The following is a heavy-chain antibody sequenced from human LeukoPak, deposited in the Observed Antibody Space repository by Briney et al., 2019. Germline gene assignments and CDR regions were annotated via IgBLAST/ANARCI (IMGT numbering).Heavy chain of an antibody. Sequence: ASVKVSCKASGYTFTGYYMHWVRQAPGQGLEWMGGIIPIFGTANYAQKFQGRVTITADESTSTAYMELSSLRSEDTAVYYCATFRDQLVVPAAISPSGAFDIWGQGTMVTVSS. V-gene: IGHV1-69*13. J-gene: IGHJ3*02. CDR3: ATFRDQLVVPAAISPSGAFDI. CDR2: IIPIFGTA. D-gene: IGHD2-2*02. CDR1: GYTFTGYY.